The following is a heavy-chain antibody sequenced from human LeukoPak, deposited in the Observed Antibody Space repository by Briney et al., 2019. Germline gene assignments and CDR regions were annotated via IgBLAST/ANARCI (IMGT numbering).Heavy chain of an antibody. CDR2: TRNKANSYTT. V-gene: IGHV3-72*01. D-gene: IGHD1-26*01. Sequence: PGGSLRLSCATSGFTFSDHYMDWVRQAPGKGLEWVGRTRNKANSYTTEYAASVKGRFTISRDDSKNSLYLQMNSLKTEDTAVYYCARGSIVGATYSYGMDVWGQGTTVTVSS. CDR3: ARGSIVGATYSYGMDV. CDR1: GFTFSDHY. J-gene: IGHJ6*02.